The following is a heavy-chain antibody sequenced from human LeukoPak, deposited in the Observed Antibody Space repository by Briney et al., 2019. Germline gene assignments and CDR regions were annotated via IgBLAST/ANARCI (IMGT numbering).Heavy chain of an antibody. Sequence: GGSLRLSCAASGFTFSSYWMSWVRQAPGKGLEGVANIKQDGSEKYYVDSVKGRFTISRDNAKNSLYLQMNSLRAEDTAVYYCARAQRGSIAAAAKYDYWGQGTLVTVSS. CDR3: ARAQRGSIAAAAKYDY. V-gene: IGHV3-7*01. J-gene: IGHJ4*02. D-gene: IGHD6-13*01. CDR1: GFTFSSYW. CDR2: IKQDGSEK.